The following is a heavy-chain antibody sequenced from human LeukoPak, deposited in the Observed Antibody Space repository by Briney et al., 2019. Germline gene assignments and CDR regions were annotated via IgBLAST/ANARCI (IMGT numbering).Heavy chain of an antibody. Sequence: PSETLSLTCTVYGGSFSGYYWSWIRQPPGKGLEWIGEINHSGSTNYNPSLKSRVTISVDTSKNQFSLKLSSVTAADTAVYYCARHRLYCSGGSCLRYFDYWGQGTLVTVSS. D-gene: IGHD2-15*01. CDR1: GGSFSGYY. V-gene: IGHV4-34*01. CDR3: ARHRLYCSGGSCLRYFDY. J-gene: IGHJ4*02. CDR2: INHSGST.